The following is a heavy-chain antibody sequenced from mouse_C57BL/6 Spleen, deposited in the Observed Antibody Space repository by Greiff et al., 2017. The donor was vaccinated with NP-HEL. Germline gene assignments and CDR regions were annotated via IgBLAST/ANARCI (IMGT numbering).Heavy chain of an antibody. CDR2: IDPSDSYT. Sequence: QVQLQQPGAELVKPGASVKLSCKASGYTFTSYWMQWVKQRPGQGLEWIGEIDPSDSYTNYNQKFKGKATLTVDTSSSTAYMQLSSLTSEDSAVYYCAMGDYDLDYWGQGTSVTVSS. J-gene: IGHJ4*01. D-gene: IGHD2-4*01. V-gene: IGHV1-50*01. CDR3: AMGDYDLDY. CDR1: GYTFTSYW.